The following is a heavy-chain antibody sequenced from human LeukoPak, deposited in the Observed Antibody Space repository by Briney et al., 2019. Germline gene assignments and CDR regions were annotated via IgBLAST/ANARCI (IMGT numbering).Heavy chain of an antibody. D-gene: IGHD2-15*01. V-gene: IGHV3-53*01. Sequence: PGGSLRLSCAASGFTVNSNYMNWVRQAPGKGLEWVSVPYSDGRTYYADSVKGRFTISRDTSKNTLYLQVNSLRAEDTAVYYCARGGGYYPIDYWGQGTLVTVSS. J-gene: IGHJ4*02. CDR2: PYSDGRT. CDR3: ARGGGYYPIDY. CDR1: GFTVNSNY.